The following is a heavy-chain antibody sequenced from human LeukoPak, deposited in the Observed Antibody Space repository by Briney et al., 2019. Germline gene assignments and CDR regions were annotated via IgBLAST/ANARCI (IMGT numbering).Heavy chain of an antibody. CDR3: AHGTYSSSWYGERFDP. Sequence: SALTLANPTQTLTLTCSFSGFLLSTTGVGVGWIRQPPGKALEWLALIYWNDDKRYSPSLKSRLTITKDTSKNQVVLTMTNMDPVGTATYYCAHGTYSSSWYGERFDPWGQGTLVTVSS. CDR2: IYWNDDK. V-gene: IGHV2-5*01. J-gene: IGHJ5*02. CDR1: GFLLSTTGVG. D-gene: IGHD6-13*01.